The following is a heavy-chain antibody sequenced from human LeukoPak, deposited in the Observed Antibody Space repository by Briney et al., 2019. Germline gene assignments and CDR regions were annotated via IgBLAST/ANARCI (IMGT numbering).Heavy chain of an antibody. CDR1: GLSASDNY. D-gene: IGHD3/OR15-3a*01. Sequence: GGSLRLSCAASGLSASDNYMTWVCQAPGKGLDWVSIIYPNGRTYYADSVKGRFTISRDNSKNTLNLQMNSLRVEDTAVYYCARAWTGDYWGQGTLVTVSS. V-gene: IGHV3-53*01. CDR2: IYPNGRT. J-gene: IGHJ4*02. CDR3: ARAWTGDY.